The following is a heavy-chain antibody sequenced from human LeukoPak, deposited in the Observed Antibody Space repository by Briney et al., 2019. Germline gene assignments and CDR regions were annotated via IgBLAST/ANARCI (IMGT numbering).Heavy chain of an antibody. CDR2: ISWNSGSI. CDR3: AKDRYSSGSGWFDP. D-gene: IGHD6-19*01. J-gene: IGHJ5*02. Sequence: GGSLRLSCAASGFTFDDYAMRWVRQAPGKGLEWVSGISWNSGSIGYADSVKGRFTISRDNAKNSLYLQMNSLRAEDTALYYCAKDRYSSGSGWFDPWGQGTLVTVSS. CDR1: GFTFDDYA. V-gene: IGHV3-9*01.